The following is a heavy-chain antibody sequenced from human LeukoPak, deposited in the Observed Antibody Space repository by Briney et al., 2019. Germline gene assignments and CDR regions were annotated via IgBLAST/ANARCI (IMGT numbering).Heavy chain of an antibody. Sequence: AASVKVSCKASGYTFTNYYMHWVRQAPGQGLEWMGISNPSGGSTSYAQKFQGRVTMTRDMSTSTVYMELSSLRSEDTAVYYCARVNDRSGYYPWYFDYWGQGTLVTVSS. CDR2: SNPSGGST. J-gene: IGHJ4*02. CDR3: ARVNDRSGYYPWYFDY. CDR1: GYTFTNYY. D-gene: IGHD3-22*01. V-gene: IGHV1-46*01.